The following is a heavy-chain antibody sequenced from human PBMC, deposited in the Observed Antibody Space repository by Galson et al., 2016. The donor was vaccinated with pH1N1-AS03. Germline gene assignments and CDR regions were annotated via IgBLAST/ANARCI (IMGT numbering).Heavy chain of an antibody. D-gene: IGHD2-2*01. J-gene: IGHJ6*01. CDR2: INTDSGAT. V-gene: IGHV1-2*04. CDR1: GYIFTGFY. CDR3: ARDPRGPCTSATCPTTYYFGMDV. Sequence: SVKVSCKASGYIFTGFYVHWVRQAPGQGLEWMGWINTDSGATNYAQKFEAWVTMTRDTSVSTAYMELSGLKSDDMAVYYCARDPRGPCTSATCPTTYYFGMDVWGKGPRSSSPQ.